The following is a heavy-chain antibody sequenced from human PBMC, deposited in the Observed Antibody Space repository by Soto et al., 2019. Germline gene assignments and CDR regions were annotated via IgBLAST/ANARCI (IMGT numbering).Heavy chain of an antibody. V-gene: IGHV3-7*01. Sequence: PGGSLSLSCAASGFTFSSYGMHWVRQAPGKGLEWVANIKQDGSEKYYVDSVKGRFTISRDNAKNSLYLQVTSLRAEDTAVYYCARGSYSNYLGPYYYMDVWGKGTTVTVPS. CDR3: ARGSYSNYLGPYYYMDV. CDR1: GFTFSSYG. CDR2: IKQDGSEK. D-gene: IGHD4-4*01. J-gene: IGHJ6*03.